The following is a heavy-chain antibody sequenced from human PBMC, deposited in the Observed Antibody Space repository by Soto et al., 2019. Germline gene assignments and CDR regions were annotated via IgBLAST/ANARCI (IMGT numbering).Heavy chain of an antibody. J-gene: IGHJ3*02. CDR2: ISYDGSDK. D-gene: IGHD5-18*01. CDR3: AREVYSYGQPDDALDI. CDR1: GFTFRSYG. V-gene: IGHV3-30*03. Sequence: QVQLVESGGGVVQPGRSLRVSCAASGFTFRSYGMHWVRQAPGKGLEWVAHISYDGSDKDYVDSVKGRFTISRDNSKSTLYLQMNSLRAEDTAVYYCAREVYSYGQPDDALDIWGQGTMVTVSS.